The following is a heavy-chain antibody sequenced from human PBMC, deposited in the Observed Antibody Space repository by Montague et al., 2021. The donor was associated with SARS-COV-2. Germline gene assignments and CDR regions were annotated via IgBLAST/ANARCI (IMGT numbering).Heavy chain of an antibody. J-gene: IGHJ5*02. V-gene: IGHV2-5*02. CDR2: IYWDDDK. D-gene: IGHD3-3*01. CDR3: AHLHTGFWSAYYST. CDR1: GFSLSTSAVG. Sequence: PALVKPTQTLTLTCTFSGFSLSTSAVGVGWIRQPPGKALQWLALIYWDDDKRYSPSLKTRLTVTKDNSKNQVVLTMTNMDPVDTATYYCAHLHTGFWSAYYSTWGQGTLGTVSS.